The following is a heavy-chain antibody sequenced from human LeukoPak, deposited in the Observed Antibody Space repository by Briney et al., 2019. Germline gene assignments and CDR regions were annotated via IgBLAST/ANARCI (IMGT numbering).Heavy chain of an antibody. CDR2: IYYSGST. J-gene: IGHJ4*02. Sequence: SETLSLTCTVSGGSISGSSYYWGWIRQPPGKGLEWIGSIYYSGSTYYNPSLKSRVTISVDTSKNQFSLKLNSVTATDTAVYYCASHRDGYNFVDYWGQGALVTVSS. D-gene: IGHD5-24*01. CDR1: GGSISGSSYY. V-gene: IGHV4-39*01. CDR3: ASHRDGYNFVDY.